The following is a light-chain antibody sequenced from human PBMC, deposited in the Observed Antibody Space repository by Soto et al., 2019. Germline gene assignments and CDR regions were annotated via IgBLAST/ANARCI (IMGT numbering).Light chain of an antibody. Sequence: IGLPQSPGTLSLSPGERATLSCRASQSVSSTYLIWYQQKPGQAPRLLIYGASSRATGVPARFSGTGSETDFTLTISGLQSEDSAVYFCQQYNNWPFSFGQRTRLEIK. CDR3: QQYNNWPFS. V-gene: IGKV3-15*01. CDR2: GAS. J-gene: IGKJ5*01. CDR1: QSVSSTY.